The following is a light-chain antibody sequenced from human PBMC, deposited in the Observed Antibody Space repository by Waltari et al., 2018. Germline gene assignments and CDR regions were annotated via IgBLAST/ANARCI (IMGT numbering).Light chain of an antibody. CDR2: KAS. V-gene: IGKV1-5*03. Sequence: DIQLTQSPSTLSASVADRVTITCRASQSISSWLAWYQQKPGKAPKLLIYKASSLESGVPSRFSGSGSGTEFTLTISSLQPDDFATYYCQQYNSYPITFGQGTRLEIK. CDR3: QQYNSYPIT. J-gene: IGKJ5*01. CDR1: QSISSW.